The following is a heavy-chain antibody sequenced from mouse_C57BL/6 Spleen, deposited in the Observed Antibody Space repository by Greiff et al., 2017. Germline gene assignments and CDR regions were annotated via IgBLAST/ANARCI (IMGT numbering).Heavy chain of an antibody. CDR1: GYTFTSYW. V-gene: IGHV1-55*01. CDR3: ARSSDGYSYYYAMDY. D-gene: IGHD2-3*01. J-gene: IGHJ4*01. Sequence: QVQLQQPGAELVKPGASVKMSCKASGYTFTSYWITWVKQRPGQGLEWIGDIYPGSGSTNYNEKFKSKATLTVDTSSSTAYMQLSSLTSEDSAVYYCARSSDGYSYYYAMDYWGQGTSVTVSS. CDR2: IYPGSGST.